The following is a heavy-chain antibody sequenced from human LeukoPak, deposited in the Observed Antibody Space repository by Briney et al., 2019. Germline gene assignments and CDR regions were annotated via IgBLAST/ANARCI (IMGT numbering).Heavy chain of an antibody. CDR3: ARVAVAFDY. CDR2: INHSGST. J-gene: IGHJ4*02. V-gene: IGHV4-34*01. Sequence: KPSETLSLTCAVYGESFSGYYWSWIRQPPGKGLEWIGEINHSGSTNYNPSLKSRGTISVDTSKNEFSLKLSSVTAADTAVYYCARVAVAFDYWGQGTLVTVSS. CDR1: GESFSGYY. D-gene: IGHD6-19*01.